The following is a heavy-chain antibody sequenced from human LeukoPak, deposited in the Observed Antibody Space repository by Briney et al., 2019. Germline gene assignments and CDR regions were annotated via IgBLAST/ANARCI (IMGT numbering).Heavy chain of an antibody. V-gene: IGHV3-15*01. J-gene: IGHJ4*02. CDR2: IKSKTDGGTT. Sequence: GGSLRLSCAASGFTFSNAWMSWVRQAPGKGLEWVGRIKSKTDGGTTDYAAPVKGRFTISRDDSKNTLYLQMNSLKTEDTAVYYCTTSPPYCSGGSCFDYWGQGALVTVSS. CDR1: GFTFSNAW. D-gene: IGHD2-15*01. CDR3: TTSPPYCSGGSCFDY.